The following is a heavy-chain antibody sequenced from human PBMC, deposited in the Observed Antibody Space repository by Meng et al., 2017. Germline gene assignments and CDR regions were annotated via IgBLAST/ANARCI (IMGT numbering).Heavy chain of an antibody. Sequence: SETLSLTCTVSGGSISSSSYYWGWIRQPPGKGLEWIGSIYYSGSTYYNPSLKSRVTISVDTSKNQFSLKLSSVTAADTAVYYCARGGYYYDSSGELNWFDPWGQGTLVTVSS. CDR1: GGSISSSSYY. J-gene: IGHJ5*02. V-gene: IGHV4-39*07. CDR2: IYYSGST. D-gene: IGHD3-22*01. CDR3: ARGGYYYDSSGELNWFDP.